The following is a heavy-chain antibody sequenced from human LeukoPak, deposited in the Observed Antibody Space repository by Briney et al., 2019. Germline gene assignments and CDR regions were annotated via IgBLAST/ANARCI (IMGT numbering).Heavy chain of an antibody. CDR1: LGSITSGGYY. Sequence: PSETLSLTCTVSLGSITSGGYYWSSIRQHPGKGLEWVGYIYYSGSTYYNPSLKSRVTISVDTSKNQFSLKLSSVTAADTAVYYCARGLLFSWFDPWGEGTLVTVSS. J-gene: IGHJ5*02. CDR3: ARGLLFSWFDP. D-gene: IGHD2-21*02. V-gene: IGHV4-31*03. CDR2: IYYSGST.